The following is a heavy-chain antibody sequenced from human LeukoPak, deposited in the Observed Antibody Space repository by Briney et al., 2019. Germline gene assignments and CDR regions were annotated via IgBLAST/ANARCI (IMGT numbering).Heavy chain of an antibody. Sequence: PSETLSLTCTVSGVPISSSSYYWGWIRQPPGTGLEWIGEINHSGSTNYNPSLKSRVTISVDTSKNQFSLKLSSVTAADTAVYYCARPNYYDSSGYAFDIWGEGTMGTVSS. CDR1: GVPISSSSYY. J-gene: IGHJ3*02. V-gene: IGHV4-39*01. D-gene: IGHD3-22*01. CDR3: ARPNYYDSSGYAFDI. CDR2: INHSGST.